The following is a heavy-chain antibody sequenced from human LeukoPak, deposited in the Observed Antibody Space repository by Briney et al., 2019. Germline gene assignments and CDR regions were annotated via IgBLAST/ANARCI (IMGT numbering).Heavy chain of an antibody. CDR3: AKDTVGVIVVVPAAMGFDY. CDR2: ISGSGGST. V-gene: IGHV3-23*01. CDR1: GFTFSSYG. Sequence: PGGSLRLSCAASGFTFSSYGMSWVRQAPGKGLEWVSAISGSGGSTYYADSVKGRFTISRDNSKNTLYLQMNSLRAEDTAVYYCAKDTVGVIVVVPAAMGFDYWGQGTLVTVSS. D-gene: IGHD2-2*01. J-gene: IGHJ4*02.